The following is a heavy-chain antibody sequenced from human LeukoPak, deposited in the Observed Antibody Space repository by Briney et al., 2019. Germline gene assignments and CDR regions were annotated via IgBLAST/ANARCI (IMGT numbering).Heavy chain of an antibody. CDR1: GFTFSSYW. CDR3: ARDGLGSAFDY. D-gene: IGHD3/OR15-3a*01. V-gene: IGHV3-7*01. Sequence: PGGSLRLSCVASGFTFSSYWMTWVRQAPGKGLEWVANIKQDGSEEYYVDSVKGRFTISRDNAKNSLYLQMNSLRAEDTAVYYCARDGLGSAFDYWGQGTLVTVSS. CDR2: IKQDGSEE. J-gene: IGHJ4*02.